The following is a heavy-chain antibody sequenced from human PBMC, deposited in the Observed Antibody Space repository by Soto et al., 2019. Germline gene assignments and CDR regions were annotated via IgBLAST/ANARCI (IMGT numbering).Heavy chain of an antibody. CDR2: ISSSSSTI. Sequence: EVPLVESGGGLAQPGRSLRLSCAASGFTFSSYSMNWVRQAPGKGLEWVSYISSSSSTIYYADSVKGRFTISRDNAKNSLYLQMNSLRAEDTAVYYCARATAAGWGQGTLVTVSS. V-gene: IGHV3-48*01. J-gene: IGHJ4*02. D-gene: IGHD6-25*01. CDR3: ARATAAG. CDR1: GFTFSSYS.